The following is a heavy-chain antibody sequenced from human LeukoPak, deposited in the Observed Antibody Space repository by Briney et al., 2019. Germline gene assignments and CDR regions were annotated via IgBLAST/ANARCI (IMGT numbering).Heavy chain of an antibody. CDR1: GGSFSGYY. V-gene: IGHV4-34*01. D-gene: IGHD1-26*01. J-gene: IGHJ3*02. CDR2: INHSGST. CDR3: ARGTRLIPRRSGSLTAGGAFDI. Sequence: SETLSLTCAVYGGSFSGYYWSWIHQPPGKGLEWIGEINHSGSTNYNPSLKSRVTISVDTSKNQFSLKLSSVTAADTAVYYCARGTRLIPRRSGSLTAGGAFDIWGQGTMVTVSS.